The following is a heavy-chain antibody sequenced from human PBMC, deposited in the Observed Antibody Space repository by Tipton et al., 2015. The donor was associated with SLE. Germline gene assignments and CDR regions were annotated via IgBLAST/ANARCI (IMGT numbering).Heavy chain of an antibody. CDR1: GYTFISYG. CDR2: ISAYTGNT. V-gene: IGHV1-18*01. D-gene: IGHD3-3*01. CDR3: ALRRPESLEWLLYPDY. J-gene: IGHJ4*02. Sequence: QLVQSGAEVKKPGASVKVSCKASGYTFISYGISWVRQAPGQGLEWMGWISAYTGNTDYAQKLQGRVTMTTDTSTSTAYMELRSLRSEDTAVYYCALRRPESLEWLLYPDYWGQGTLVTVSS.